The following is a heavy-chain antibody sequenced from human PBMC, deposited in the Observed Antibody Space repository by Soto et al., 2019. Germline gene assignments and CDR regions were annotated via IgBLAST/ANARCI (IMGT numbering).Heavy chain of an antibody. J-gene: IGHJ5*01. Sequence: SETLSLTCAISGDSASSNSATWDWIRQSPSRDLKRLGRTYNRSRWFNDNASYVKGRKTINPDTTNNQFSLKLTYLSPKETDGYYCARLRGDSWFDFWGQGTRVTVSS. CDR2: TYNRSRWFN. CDR1: GDSASSNSAT. V-gene: IGHV6-1*01. CDR3: ARLRGDSWFDF.